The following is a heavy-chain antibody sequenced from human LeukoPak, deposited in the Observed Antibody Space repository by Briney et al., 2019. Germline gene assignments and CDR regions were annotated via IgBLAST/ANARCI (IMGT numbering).Heavy chain of an antibody. CDR1: GFTFSSYS. V-gene: IGHV3-21*01. CDR3: AKGPSAWYGACVDY. CDR2: ISSSSSYM. D-gene: IGHD6-19*01. J-gene: IGHJ4*02. Sequence: PGGSLRLSCAASGFTFSSYSMNWVRQAPGKGLEWVSSISSSSSYMYYADSVKGRFTISRDNSKNTLYLQMNSLRAEDTAVYYCAKGPSAWYGACVDYWGQGTLVTVSS.